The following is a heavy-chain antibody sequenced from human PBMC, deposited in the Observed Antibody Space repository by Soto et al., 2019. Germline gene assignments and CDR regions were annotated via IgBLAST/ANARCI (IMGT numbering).Heavy chain of an antibody. CDR1: GGSISSSSYY. CDR2: IYYSGST. V-gene: IGHV4-39*01. Sequence: SETLSLTCTVSGGSISSSSYYWGWIRQPPGKGLEWIGSIYYSGSTYYNPSLKSRVTISVDTSKNQFSLKLSSVTAADTAVYYCASQGYSSSPPRVDWFDPWGQGTLVTVPQ. D-gene: IGHD6-13*01. CDR3: ASQGYSSSPPRVDWFDP. J-gene: IGHJ5*02.